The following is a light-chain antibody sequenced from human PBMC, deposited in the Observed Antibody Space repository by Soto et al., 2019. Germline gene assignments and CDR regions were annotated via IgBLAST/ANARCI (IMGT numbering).Light chain of an antibody. J-gene: IGKJ1*01. CDR3: QHYNNWPPWT. Sequence: DIVLTQSPGTLSLSPGQRATLSCRAGQSIGSSFLAWYQQKPGQAPRLLIYGASIRATGIPARFSGSGSGTEFTLTISSLQSEDFAIYYCQHYNNWPPWTFGQGTKVDIK. CDR2: GAS. V-gene: IGKV3-15*01. CDR1: QSIGSS.